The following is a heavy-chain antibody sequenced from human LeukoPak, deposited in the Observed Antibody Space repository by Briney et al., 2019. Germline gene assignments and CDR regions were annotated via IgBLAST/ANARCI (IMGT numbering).Heavy chain of an antibody. CDR2: ISAYNGNT. CDR3: AGDPVPYFGELGGYFQH. V-gene: IGHV1-18*01. Sequence: ASVKVSCKASGYTFTSYGISWVRQAPGQGLEWMGWISAYNGNTNYAQKLQGRVTMTTDTSTSTAYMELRSLRSDDTAVYYCAGDPVPYFGELGGYFQHWGQGTLVTVSS. CDR1: GYTFTSYG. D-gene: IGHD3-10*01. J-gene: IGHJ1*01.